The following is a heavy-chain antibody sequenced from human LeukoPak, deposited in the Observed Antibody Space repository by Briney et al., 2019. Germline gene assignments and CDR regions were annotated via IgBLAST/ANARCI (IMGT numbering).Heavy chain of an antibody. J-gene: IGHJ4*02. CDR1: GFTFSSYS. D-gene: IGHD3-10*01. V-gene: IGHV3-21*01. Sequence: GGSLRLSCAASGFTFSSYSMNWVRQAPGKGLEWVSSISSNSSYIYYADSVKGRFTISRDNAKNSLYLQMNSLRAEDTAVYYCASGSIFDYWGQGTLVTVSS. CDR3: ASGSIFDY. CDR2: ISSNSSYI.